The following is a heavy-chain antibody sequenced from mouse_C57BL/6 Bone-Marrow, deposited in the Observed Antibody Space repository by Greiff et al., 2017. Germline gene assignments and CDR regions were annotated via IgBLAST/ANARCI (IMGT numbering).Heavy chain of an antibody. CDR1: GFTFTDYY. Sequence: EVKVEASGGGLVQPGGSLSLSCAASGFTFTDYYMNWVRQPPGKALECLGFIRNKANCYTTEYSESVKGRFTISRDNCQSILYIQMNALTAEAISTYYCARSLTVFDYWGQGTTLTVSS. V-gene: IGHV7-3*01. D-gene: IGHD4-1*01. CDR2: IRNKANCYTT. CDR3: ARSLTVFDY. J-gene: IGHJ2*01.